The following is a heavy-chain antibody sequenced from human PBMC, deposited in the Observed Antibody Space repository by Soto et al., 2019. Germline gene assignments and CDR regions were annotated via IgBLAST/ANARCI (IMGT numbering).Heavy chain of an antibody. CDR2: ISGYNGNT. CDR1: GYTFSSYG. V-gene: IGHV1-18*01. Sequence: QVQLVQSGAEVKKPGASVKVSCKASGYTFSSYGISWVRQAPGQGLEWMGWISGYNGNTNYAQKLQGRVTMTTDTSTCKAYMELRSHKTDETSVYNGAGAAKPNDSWGQGTLVTVSS. CDR3: AGAAKPNDS. J-gene: IGHJ4*02.